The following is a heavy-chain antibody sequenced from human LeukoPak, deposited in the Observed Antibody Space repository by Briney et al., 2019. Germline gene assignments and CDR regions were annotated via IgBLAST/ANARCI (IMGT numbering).Heavy chain of an antibody. D-gene: IGHD3-16*01. CDR2: INYSGST. V-gene: IGHV4-61*05. Sequence: SETLSLTCTVSGGSISGSDNYWGWIRQPPGKGLEWIAYINYSGSTNYNPSLESRVTISVDTSKNLFSLKFTSVTAADTAVYYCARHRPGERRFDPWGQGTLVTVSS. CDR1: GGSISGSDNY. J-gene: IGHJ5*02. CDR3: ARHRPGERRFDP.